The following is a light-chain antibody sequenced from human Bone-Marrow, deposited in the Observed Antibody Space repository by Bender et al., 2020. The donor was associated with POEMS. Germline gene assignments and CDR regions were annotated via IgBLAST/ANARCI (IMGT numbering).Light chain of an antibody. V-gene: IGLV2-23*03. CDR2: EGS. CDR1: SGDVGSYNL. J-gene: IGLJ3*02. CDR3: CSHGGSRNFWV. Sequence: QSALTQPASVSGSPGQSITISCTGTSGDVGSYNLVSWYQQHPDKAPKLMIYEGSQRPSGVSNRFSGSKTGNTASLTISGLQAEDEAEYYCCSHGGSRNFWVFGGGTKLTVL.